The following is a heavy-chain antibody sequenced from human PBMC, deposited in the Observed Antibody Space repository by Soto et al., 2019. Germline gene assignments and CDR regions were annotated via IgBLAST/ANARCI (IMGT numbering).Heavy chain of an antibody. Sequence: SVKVSCKASGGTFSSYTISWVRQAPGQGLKWMGRIIPILGIANYAQKFQGRVTITADKSTSTAYMELSSLRSEDTAVYYCARSRGYYGSGSYYPDPYYMDVWGKGTTVTVSS. CDR3: ARSRGYYGSGSYYPDPYYMDV. V-gene: IGHV1-69*02. CDR1: GGTFSSYT. J-gene: IGHJ6*03. CDR2: IIPILGIA. D-gene: IGHD3-10*01.